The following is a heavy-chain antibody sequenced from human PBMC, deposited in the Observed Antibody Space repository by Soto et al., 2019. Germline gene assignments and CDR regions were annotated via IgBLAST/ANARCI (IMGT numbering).Heavy chain of an antibody. CDR2: IWLDGSNK. Sequence: SCKGAGYTFTXFGMHWVRQAPGKGLEWVALIWLDGSNKNYADSVKGRFTISRDNSKNTLSLQMNSLRAEDTAVYYCARKVGMEFDYWGQGTQVTVSS. CDR3: ARKVGMEFDY. V-gene: IGHV3-33*01. D-gene: IGHD2-21*01. J-gene: IGHJ4*02. CDR1: GYTFTXFG.